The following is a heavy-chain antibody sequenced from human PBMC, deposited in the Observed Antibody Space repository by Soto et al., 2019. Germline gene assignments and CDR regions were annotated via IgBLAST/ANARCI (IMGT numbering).Heavy chain of an antibody. CDR2: INAAGDT. CDR1: GFTFSSYD. CDR3: TRTADFTSAFDI. V-gene: IGHV3-13*01. J-gene: IGHJ3*02. Sequence: GSLRLSRAASGFTFSSYDRHWVRQATEEGLQWVANINAAGDTYYPVSVKGRFTITRENARNSVYLQINSMRVDDTAVYYCTRTADFTSAFDIWGQGTVVTVSS. D-gene: IGHD3-3*01.